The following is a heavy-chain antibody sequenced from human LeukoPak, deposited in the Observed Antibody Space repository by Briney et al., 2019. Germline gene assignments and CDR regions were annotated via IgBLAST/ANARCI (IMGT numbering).Heavy chain of an antibody. J-gene: IGHJ4*02. CDR1: GGSISSYY. CDR2: MYYSGST. CDR3: ARGNSGSYFPNFDY. Sequence: SETLSLTCTVSGGSISSYYWGWIRQPPGKGLEWIGSMYYSGSTYYNPSLKSRVTISVDTSKNQFSLKLSSVTAADTAVYYCARGNSGSYFPNFDYWGQGTLVTVSS. V-gene: IGHV4-39*07. D-gene: IGHD1-26*01.